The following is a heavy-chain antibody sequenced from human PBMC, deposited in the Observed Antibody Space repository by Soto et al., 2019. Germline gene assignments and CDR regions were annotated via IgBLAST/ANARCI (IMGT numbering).Heavy chain of an antibody. CDR3: ARDHCSGGSCYFYYGMNV. D-gene: IGHD2-15*01. J-gene: IGHJ6*02. CDR1: GYTFTTYG. CDR2: ISTYNGNT. Sequence: VQSGAEVKKPGASVKVSCKASGYTFTTYGISWVRQAPGQGLEWMGWISTYNGNTNYAQKLQGRVTVTRDISTSTAYMELRSLRSDDTAVYFCARDHCSGGSCYFYYGMNVWGQGTTVTVSS. V-gene: IGHV1-18*01.